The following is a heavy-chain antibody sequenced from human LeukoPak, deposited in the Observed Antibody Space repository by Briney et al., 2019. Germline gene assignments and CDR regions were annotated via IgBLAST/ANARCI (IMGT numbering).Heavy chain of an antibody. CDR1: GFTFSSYA. D-gene: IGHD6-13*01. Sequence: GGSLRLSCAASGFTFSSYAMSWVRQAPGKGLEWVSAISGSGGSTYYADSVKGRFTISRDNSKNTLYLQMNSLRAEDTAVYYCAKDALTYSSSWCYFDYWGQGTLVTVSS. J-gene: IGHJ4*02. CDR3: AKDALTYSSSWCYFDY. CDR2: ISGSGGST. V-gene: IGHV3-23*01.